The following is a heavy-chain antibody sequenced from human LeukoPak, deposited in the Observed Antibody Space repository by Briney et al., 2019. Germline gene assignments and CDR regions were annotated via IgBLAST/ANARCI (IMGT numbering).Heavy chain of an antibody. CDR3: AKRYYGSEYDAFDI. CDR2: IYYSGST. Sequence: SETLSLTCTVSGGSISGGFHWTWIRQHPGKGLEWIGHIYYSGSTDYNPSLKSRVTISVDTSKKQFSLKLNSVTAADTAVYYCAKRYYGSEYDAFDIWGQGTMVAVSS. V-gene: IGHV4-31*03. J-gene: IGHJ3*02. D-gene: IGHD3-10*01. CDR1: GGSISGGFH.